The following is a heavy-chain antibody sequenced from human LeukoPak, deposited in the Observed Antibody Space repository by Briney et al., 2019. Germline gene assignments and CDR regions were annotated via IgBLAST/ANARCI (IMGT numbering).Heavy chain of an antibody. CDR1: GGSFSGYY. CDR2: ISGSGGST. J-gene: IGHJ4*02. Sequence: ETLSLTCAVYGGSFSGYYWSWVRQAPGKGLEWVSAISGSGGSTYYADSVKGRFTISRDNSKNTLYLQMNSLRAEDTAVYYCAKGLPITISPLDYWGQGTLVTVSS. CDR3: AKGLPITISPLDY. V-gene: IGHV3-23*01. D-gene: IGHD3-3*01.